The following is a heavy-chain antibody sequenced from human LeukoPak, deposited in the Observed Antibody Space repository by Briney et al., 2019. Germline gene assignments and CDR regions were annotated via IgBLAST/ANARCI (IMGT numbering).Heavy chain of an antibody. Sequence: GGSLRLSCAASGFTFSSYGMHWVRQAPGKGLEWVAVISYDGSNKYYADSVKGRFTISRDNSKNTLYLQMNSLRAEDTAVYYCARVSTTGPPYYYGMDVWGQGTTVTVSS. CDR1: GFTFSSYG. V-gene: IGHV3-30*19. CDR2: ISYDGSNK. J-gene: IGHJ6*02. D-gene: IGHD1-1*01. CDR3: ARVSTTGPPYYYGMDV.